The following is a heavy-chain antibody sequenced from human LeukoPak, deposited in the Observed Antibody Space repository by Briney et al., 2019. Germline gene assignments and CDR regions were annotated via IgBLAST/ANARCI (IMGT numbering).Heavy chain of an antibody. V-gene: IGHV1-69*06. CDR1: GGTFSSYA. Sequence: ASEKVSCKASGGTFSSYAISWVRQAPGQGLEWMGGIIPIFGTANYAQKFQGRVTITADKSTSTAYMELSSLRSEDTAVYYCASCSSTSCRPYYYYYGMDVWGKGTTVTVSS. CDR2: IIPIFGTA. D-gene: IGHD2-2*01. J-gene: IGHJ6*04. CDR3: ASCSSTSCRPYYYYYGMDV.